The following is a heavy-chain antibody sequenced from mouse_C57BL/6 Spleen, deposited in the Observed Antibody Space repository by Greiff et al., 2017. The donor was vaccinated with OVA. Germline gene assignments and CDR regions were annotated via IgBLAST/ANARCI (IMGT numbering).Heavy chain of an antibody. CDR3: ARSRGNYYGSSYEAMDY. J-gene: IGHJ4*01. V-gene: IGHV1-53*01. D-gene: IGHD1-1*01. Sequence: VQLQQPGTELVKPGASVKLSCKASGYTFTSYWMHWVKQRPGQGLEWIGNINPSNGGTNYNEKFKSKATLTVDKSSSTAYMQLSSLTSEDSAVYYCARSRGNYYGSSYEAMDYWGQGTSVTVSS. CDR1: GYTFTSYW. CDR2: INPSNGGT.